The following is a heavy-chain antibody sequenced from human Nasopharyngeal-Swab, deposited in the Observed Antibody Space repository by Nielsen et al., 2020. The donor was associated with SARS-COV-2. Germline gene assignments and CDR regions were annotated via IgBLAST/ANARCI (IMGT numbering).Heavy chain of an antibody. Sequence: GGSLRLSCAASGFTFDDYGMHWVRQAPGKGLEWVSSISSSSSYIYYADSVKGRFTISRDNAKNSLYLQMNSLRAEDTAVYYCAREDYGGNMNYWGQGTLVTVSS. CDR1: GFTFDDYG. D-gene: IGHD4-23*01. V-gene: IGHV3-21*01. J-gene: IGHJ4*02. CDR2: ISSSSSYI. CDR3: AREDYGGNMNY.